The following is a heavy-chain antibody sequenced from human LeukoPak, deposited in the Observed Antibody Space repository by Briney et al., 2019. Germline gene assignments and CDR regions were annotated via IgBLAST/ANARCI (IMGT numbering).Heavy chain of an antibody. CDR1: GFTFSSYA. V-gene: IGHV3-21*01. D-gene: IGHD6-13*01. Sequence: GGSLRLSCAASGFTFSSYAMTWVRQAPGKGLEWVSSFTSMSRTIYYADSVKGRFTISRDDAKNSLYLQMNSLRAEDTAVYYCARGLRGSSWPPGDWGQGTLVTVSS. J-gene: IGHJ4*02. CDR3: ARGLRGSSWPPGD. CDR2: FTSMSRTI.